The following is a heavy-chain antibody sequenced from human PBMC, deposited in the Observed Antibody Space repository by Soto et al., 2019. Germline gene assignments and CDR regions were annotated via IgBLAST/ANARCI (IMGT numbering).Heavy chain of an antibody. CDR3: ARDRVEMATITHYYYGMDV. D-gene: IGHD4-4*01. CDR1: GGTFSSYA. CDR2: IIPIFGTA. Sequence: QVQLVQSGAAVKKPGSSVKVSCKASGGTFSSYAISWVRQAPGQGLEWMGGIIPIFGTANYAQKFQGRVTITADKSTSTAYMELSSLRSEDTAVYYCARDRVEMATITHYYYGMDVWGQGTTVTVSS. V-gene: IGHV1-69*06. J-gene: IGHJ6*02.